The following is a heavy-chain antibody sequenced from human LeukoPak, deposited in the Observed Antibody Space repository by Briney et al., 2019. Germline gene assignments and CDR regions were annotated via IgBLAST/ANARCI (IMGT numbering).Heavy chain of an antibody. CDR2: ISSSSSYI. Sequence: PGGSLRLSCAASGFTFSSYSMNWVRQAPGKGLEWVSSISSSSSYIYYADSVKGRFTISRDNAKNSLYLQMNSLRAEDTALYYCAKDKDYYGSWFDYWGQGTLVTVSS. CDR1: GFTFSSYS. V-gene: IGHV3-21*04. J-gene: IGHJ4*02. D-gene: IGHD3-10*01. CDR3: AKDKDYYGSWFDY.